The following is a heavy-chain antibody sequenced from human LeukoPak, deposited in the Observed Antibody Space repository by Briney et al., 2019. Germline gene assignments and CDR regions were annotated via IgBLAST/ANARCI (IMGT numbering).Heavy chain of an antibody. CDR3: ARDRSVGGLDY. CDR1: GFTFSDYY. D-gene: IGHD6-19*01. CDR2: ISNSGSTI. J-gene: IGHJ4*02. Sequence: PGGSLRLSCAASGFTFSDYYMSWIRQAPGKGLEWLSYISNSGSTIYYADSVKGRFTISRDDAKNSLHLQMSSLRAEDTAVYYCARDRSVGGLDYWGQGTLVTVSS. V-gene: IGHV3-11*01.